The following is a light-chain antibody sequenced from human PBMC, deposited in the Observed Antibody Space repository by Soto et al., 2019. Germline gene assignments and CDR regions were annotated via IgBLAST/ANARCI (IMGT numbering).Light chain of an antibody. V-gene: IGLV2-8*01. CDR1: SSDVGGYNY. J-gene: IGLJ2*01. CDR2: EVS. CDR3: VSYAGVNNLRA. Sequence: QSALTQPPSASGSPGQSVTISCSGTSSDVGGYNYVSWYQQYPGKAPRLMIYEVSVWPSGVPDRFSGSKSGNTASLTVSGLQAEDEADYYCVSYAGVNNLRAFGGGTKLTVL.